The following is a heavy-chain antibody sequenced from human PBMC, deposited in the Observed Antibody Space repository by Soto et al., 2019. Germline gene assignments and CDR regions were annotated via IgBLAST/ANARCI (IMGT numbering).Heavy chain of an antibody. J-gene: IGHJ4*02. Sequence: ASVKVSCKVSGYTLAELSMHWVRQAPGKGLEWMGGFDPEDGETIYAQKFQGRVTMTEDTSTDTAYMELSSLRSEDTAVYYCATEYYYDSSGYPHPFDYWGQGTLVTVSS. CDR1: GYTLAELS. CDR3: ATEYYYDSSGYPHPFDY. D-gene: IGHD3-22*01. V-gene: IGHV1-24*01. CDR2: FDPEDGET.